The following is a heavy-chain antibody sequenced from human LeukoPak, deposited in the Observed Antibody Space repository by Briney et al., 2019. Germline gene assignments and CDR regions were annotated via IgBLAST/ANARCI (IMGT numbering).Heavy chain of an antibody. Sequence: SQTLSLTCAVYGGPFSGHYWSWIRQPAGKGLEWIGRIYTSGSTNYNPSLKSRVTMSVDTSKNQFSLKLSSVTAADTAVYYCARGATRNLNWFDPWGQGTLVTVSS. V-gene: IGHV4-59*10. J-gene: IGHJ5*02. CDR3: ARGATRNLNWFDP. CDR2: IYTSGST. D-gene: IGHD1-14*01. CDR1: GGPFSGHY.